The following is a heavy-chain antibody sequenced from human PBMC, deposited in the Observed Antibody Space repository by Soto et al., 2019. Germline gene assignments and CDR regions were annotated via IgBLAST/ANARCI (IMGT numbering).Heavy chain of an antibody. J-gene: IGHJ1*01. Sequence: GASVKVSCKASGGTFSSYAISWVRQAPGQGLEWMGGIIPIFGTANYAQKFQGRVTITADESTSTAYMELSSLRSEDTAVYYCARGGVDCGGDCYWLHWGQGTLVTVSS. CDR2: IIPIFGTA. CDR3: ARGGVDCGGDCYWLH. V-gene: IGHV1-69*13. D-gene: IGHD2-21*02. CDR1: GGTFSSYA.